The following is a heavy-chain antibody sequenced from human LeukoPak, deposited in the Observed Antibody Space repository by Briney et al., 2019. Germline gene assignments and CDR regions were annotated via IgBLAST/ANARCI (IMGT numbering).Heavy chain of an antibody. Sequence: GGSLRLSCAASGFTFSSHWMGWVRQAPGKGLEWVANIGPDGNEKNHVDSVKGRFTISRENAKNSLYLQMNSLKADETAVYFCARVPLGNAHDTMDVWGQGTTVTVSS. CDR3: ARVPLGNAHDTMDV. CDR2: IGPDGNEK. D-gene: IGHD3-16*01. CDR1: GFTFSSHW. V-gene: IGHV3-7*01. J-gene: IGHJ6*02.